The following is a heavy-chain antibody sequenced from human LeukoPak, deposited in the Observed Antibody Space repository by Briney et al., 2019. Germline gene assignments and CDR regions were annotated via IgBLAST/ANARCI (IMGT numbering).Heavy chain of an antibody. CDR1: GGSISGYH. CDR3: ARVGGDSSRYWVTY. V-gene: IGHV4-59*01. J-gene: IGHJ4*02. CDR2: IYYSGSS. Sequence: SETLSLTCNVSGGSISGYHWSWIRQPPGKGLEWLGYIYYSGSSNYNPSLKSRVTMSADTSKNQFSLKLSSVTAADTAVYYCARVGGDSSRYWVTYWGQGTLVTVSS. D-gene: IGHD3-22*01.